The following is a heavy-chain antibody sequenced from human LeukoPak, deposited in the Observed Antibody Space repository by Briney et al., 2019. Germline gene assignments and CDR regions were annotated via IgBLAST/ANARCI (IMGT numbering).Heavy chain of an antibody. J-gene: IGHJ4*02. CDR2: INPNSGGT. D-gene: IGHD2-2*01. Sequence: ASVKVSCKASGYTFTGYYMHWVRQAPGQGLEWMGWINPNSGGTNYAQKFQGRVTMTRDTSISTAYMELSRLRSDDTAVYYCARACQYCSSTTFGYWGQGTLVTVSS. V-gene: IGHV1-2*02. CDR1: GYTFTGYY. CDR3: ARACQYCSSTTFGY.